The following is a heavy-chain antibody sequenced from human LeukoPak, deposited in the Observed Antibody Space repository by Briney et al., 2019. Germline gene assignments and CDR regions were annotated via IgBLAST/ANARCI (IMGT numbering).Heavy chain of an antibody. Sequence: SETLSLTCSVSGGSISSGGSISSSWGWIRQPPGKRLEWIGTLHSSGTTYYSPSLNGRVTISVDTSKNHFSLNLGSVTAADTAVYYCARLPTGFPNWFHPWGQGTLVTVSS. CDR1: GGSISSGGSISSS. D-gene: IGHD2-8*02. CDR2: LHSSGTT. CDR3: ARLPTGFPNWFHP. J-gene: IGHJ5*02. V-gene: IGHV4-39*02.